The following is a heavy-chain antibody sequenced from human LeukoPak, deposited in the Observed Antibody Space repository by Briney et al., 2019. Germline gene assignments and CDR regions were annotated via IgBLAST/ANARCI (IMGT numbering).Heavy chain of an antibody. CDR3: ARTPLCSGGSCYFWFDP. D-gene: IGHD2-15*01. CDR1: GYSFTCYW. J-gene: IGHJ5*02. Sequence: GESLKISCXGSGYSFTCYWIGWVRQMPGKGLEWMGIIYPGDSDTRYSPSFQGQVTISADKSISTAYLQWSSLKASDTAMYYCARTPLCSGGSCYFWFDPWGQGTLVTVSS. V-gene: IGHV5-51*01. CDR2: IYPGDSDT.